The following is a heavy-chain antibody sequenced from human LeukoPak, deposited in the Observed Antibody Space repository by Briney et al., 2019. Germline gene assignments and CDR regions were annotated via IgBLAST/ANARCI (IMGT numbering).Heavy chain of an antibody. CDR2: INSDGNT. J-gene: IGHJ4*02. D-gene: IGHD3-3*01. CDR3: ARMRRFLEWLFEFDY. Sequence: PGGSLRLSCAASGFTFSNYWMHWVRQAPGKGLVWVSRINSDGNTSYADSVKGRFTISRDNSKNTLYLQMNSLRAEDTAVYYCARMRRFLEWLFEFDYWGQGTMVTVSS. CDR1: GFTFSNYW. V-gene: IGHV3-74*01.